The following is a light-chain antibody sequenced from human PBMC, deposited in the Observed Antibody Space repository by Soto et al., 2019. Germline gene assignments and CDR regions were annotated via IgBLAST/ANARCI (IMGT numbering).Light chain of an antibody. CDR1: QSVTNSR. CDR3: QQANSFPLT. CDR2: GGS. Sequence: EIVLTQSPGTLSLSPGERATLSCRASQSVTNSRLAWYQQKPGQAPKVLIYGGSNRATGIPDRFSGSGSGTDFTLTISSLQPEDFATYYCQQANSFPLTFGGGTKVEL. J-gene: IGKJ4*01. V-gene: IGKV3-20*01.